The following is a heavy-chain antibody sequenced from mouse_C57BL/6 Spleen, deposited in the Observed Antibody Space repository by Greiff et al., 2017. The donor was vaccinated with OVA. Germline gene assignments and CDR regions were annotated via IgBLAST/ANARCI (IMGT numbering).Heavy chain of an antibody. J-gene: IGHJ4*01. V-gene: IGHV2-2*01. CDR1: GFSLTSYG. CDR2: IWSGGST. CDR3: ARNRDSNQYYYAMDY. D-gene: IGHD2-5*01. Sequence: QVQLKESGPGLVQPSQSLSITCTVSGFSLTSYGVHWVRQSPGKGLEWLGVIWSGGSTDYNAAFISRLSISKDNSKSQVFFKMNSLQADDTAIYYCARNRDSNQYYYAMDYWGQGTSVTVSS.